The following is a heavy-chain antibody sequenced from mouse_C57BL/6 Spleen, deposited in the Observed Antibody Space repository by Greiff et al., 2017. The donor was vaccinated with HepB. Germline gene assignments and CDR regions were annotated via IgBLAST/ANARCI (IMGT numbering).Heavy chain of an antibody. CDR3: ARGESLAMDY. V-gene: IGHV1-69*01. J-gene: IGHJ4*01. CDR1: GYTFTSYW. Sequence: QVQLQQPGAELVMPGASVKLSCKASGYTFTSYWMHWVKQRPGQGLEWIGEIDPSDSDTNYNQKFKGKSTLTVDKSSSTAYMQLSSLTSEDSAVYYCARGESLAMDYWGQGTTVTVSS. CDR2: IDPSDSDT.